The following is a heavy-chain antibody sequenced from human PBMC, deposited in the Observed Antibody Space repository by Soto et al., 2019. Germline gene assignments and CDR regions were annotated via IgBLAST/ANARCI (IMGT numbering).Heavy chain of an antibody. CDR1: GYSISSGYY. CDR2: IYHSGST. V-gene: IGHV4-38-2*02. Sequence: SETLSLTCTVSGYSISSGYYWGWIRQPPGKGLEWIGSIYHSGSTFYNPSFESRVAISVDTSKSQFSLNVTSVTAADTAVYFCARGRYCLTGRCFPNWFDSWGQGALVTVSS. D-gene: IGHD7-27*01. CDR3: ARGRYCLTGRCFPNWFDS. J-gene: IGHJ5*01.